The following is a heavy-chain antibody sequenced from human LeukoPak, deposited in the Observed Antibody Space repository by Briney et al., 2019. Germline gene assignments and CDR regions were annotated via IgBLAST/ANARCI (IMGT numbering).Heavy chain of an antibody. J-gene: IGHJ4*02. CDR1: GFTVSSNY. V-gene: IGHV3-53*01. Sequence: GGSLRLSGAASGFTVSSNYMSWVRQAPGKGLEWVSVIYTGGSTYYADSVKGRFTISRDNSKNTLYLQMNSLRAEDTAVYYCARVENTAMTYWGQGTLVTVSS. CDR3: ARVENTAMTY. CDR2: IYTGGST. D-gene: IGHD5-18*01.